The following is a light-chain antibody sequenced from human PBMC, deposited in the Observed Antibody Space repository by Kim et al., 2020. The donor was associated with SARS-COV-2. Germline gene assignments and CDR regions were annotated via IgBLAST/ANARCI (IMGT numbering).Light chain of an antibody. CDR1: QSITYA. CDR2: AAP. Sequence: PSVGDRVTMTCHARQSITYALHPYQQKPGHAPKLPIYAAPTLRSRVPLRFSRTGSRTYLTLPISRLQPEDLATCSGQQSYSTPLAVGGGTKVDI. V-gene: IGKV1-39*01. CDR3: QQSYSTPLA. J-gene: IGKJ4*01.